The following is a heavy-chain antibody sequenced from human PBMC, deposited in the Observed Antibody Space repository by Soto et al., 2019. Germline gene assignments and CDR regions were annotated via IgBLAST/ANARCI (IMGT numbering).Heavy chain of an antibody. Sequence: GASVKVSCKASGYTFTSYTIHWVRQAPGQRLEWMGWINAGTGDTKYSQRFQGRVTITRDTSANSAYMELSSLRSEDTAVYYCARDGGYDILTGYLDCWGQGTLVTVSS. J-gene: IGHJ4*02. D-gene: IGHD3-9*01. CDR3: ARDGGYDILTGYLDC. CDR1: GYTFTSYT. CDR2: INAGTGDT. V-gene: IGHV1-3*01.